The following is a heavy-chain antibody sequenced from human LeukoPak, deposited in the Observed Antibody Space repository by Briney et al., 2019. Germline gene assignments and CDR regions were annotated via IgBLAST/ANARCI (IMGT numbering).Heavy chain of an antibody. Sequence: GGSLRLSCEVSGFTFSDHYMSWIRQAPGKRLEWVSYVSSGSTYTNYADSVEGRFTISRDNAKNSLYLQMNSLRAEDTAVYYCARGDYGGDYFDYWGQGTLVTVSS. CDR1: GFTFSDHY. D-gene: IGHD4-23*01. J-gene: IGHJ4*02. V-gene: IGHV3-11*05. CDR3: ARGDYGGDYFDY. CDR2: VSSGSTYT.